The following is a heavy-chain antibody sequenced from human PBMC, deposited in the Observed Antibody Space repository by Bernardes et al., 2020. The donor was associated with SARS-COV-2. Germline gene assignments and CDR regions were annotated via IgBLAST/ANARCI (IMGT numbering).Heavy chain of an antibody. J-gene: IGHJ3*02. CDR3: ATENIKKIIAAAPQNAFDI. CDR1: GGSISSSSYY. D-gene: IGHD6-13*01. V-gene: IGHV4-39*01. CDR2: IYYSGST. Sequence: SETLSLTCTVSGGSISSSSYYWGWIRQPPGKGLEWIGSIYYSGSTYYNPSLKSRVTISVDTSKNQFSLKLSSVTAADTAVYYCATENIKKIIAAAPQNAFDIWGQGTMVTVSS.